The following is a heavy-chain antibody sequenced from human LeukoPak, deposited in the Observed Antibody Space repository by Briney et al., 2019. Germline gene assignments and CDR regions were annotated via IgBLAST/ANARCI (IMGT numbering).Heavy chain of an antibody. J-gene: IGHJ4*02. D-gene: IGHD1-14*01. V-gene: IGHV1-18*01. CDR2: ISTYNGNT. Sequence: ASVKVSCKTSGYTFASYGISWVRQAPGQGLEWMGWISTYNGNTNYAQKLQGRVTMTTDTSTSTAYMELRSLRSDDTAVYYCARRGTQTYFDYWGQGTLVTVSS. CDR1: GYTFASYG. CDR3: ARRGTQTYFDY.